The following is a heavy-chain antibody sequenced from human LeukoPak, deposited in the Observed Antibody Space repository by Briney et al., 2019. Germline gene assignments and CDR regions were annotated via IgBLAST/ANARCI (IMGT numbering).Heavy chain of an antibody. Sequence: GGSLRLSCAASGFTFSSYAMSWVRQAPGKGLEWVSSINNRGDKTNYADSVKGRFTISRDNSRNTLYLQMNSLRAEDTATYYCAKDRRQRVYGNHWFDPRGQGILVTVSS. D-gene: IGHD2-8*01. J-gene: IGHJ5*02. CDR2: INNRGDKT. CDR1: GFTFSSYA. V-gene: IGHV3-23*01. CDR3: AKDRRQRVYGNHWFDP.